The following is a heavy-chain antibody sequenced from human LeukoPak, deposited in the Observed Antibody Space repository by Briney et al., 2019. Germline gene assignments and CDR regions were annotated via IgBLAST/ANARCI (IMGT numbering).Heavy chain of an antibody. CDR3: VRSLTIAVAGTDL. D-gene: IGHD6-19*01. CDR1: GFTFKSYE. V-gene: IGHV3-48*03. Sequence: PGGSQTLSCLVSGFTFKSYEVNWVRLAPGKGLEWIAYISSGGTTIFYADSVKGRFTVSRDNDKSLLYLQMNSLRADDTATYYCVRSLTIAVAGTDLWGQGTVVTVS. CDR2: ISSGGTTI. J-gene: IGHJ5*02.